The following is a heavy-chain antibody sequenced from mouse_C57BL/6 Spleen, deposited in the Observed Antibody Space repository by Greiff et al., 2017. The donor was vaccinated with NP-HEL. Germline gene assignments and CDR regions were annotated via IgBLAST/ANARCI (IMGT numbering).Heavy chain of an antibody. CDR2: IYPRSGNT. CDR1: GYTFTSYG. D-gene: IGHD2-5*01. V-gene: IGHV1-81*01. J-gene: IGHJ2*01. CDR3: ADGNSNYELDYFDY. Sequence: QVQLQQSGAELARPGASVKLSCKASGYTFTSYGISWVKQRTGQGLEWIGEIYPRSGNTYYNEKFKGKATLTADKSSSTAYMELRSLTSEDSAVYFCADGNSNYELDYFDYWGQGTTLTVSS.